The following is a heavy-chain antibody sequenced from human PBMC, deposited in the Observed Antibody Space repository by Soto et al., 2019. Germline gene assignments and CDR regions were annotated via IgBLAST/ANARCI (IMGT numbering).Heavy chain of an antibody. CDR3: AKETFGVGWTLDF. D-gene: IGHD6-19*01. CDR2: ISGGGGNS. J-gene: IGHJ4*02. V-gene: IGHV3-23*01. Sequence: QLLESGGGLVQPGGSRRLSCAASGFNFGDYTMTWVRQAPGKGLVWISTISGGGGNSYYADVVKGRFTITRDNSKNTLYLQMTSLKGEDTALYFCAKETFGVGWTLDFWRQGTLVTVSS. CDR1: GFNFGDYT.